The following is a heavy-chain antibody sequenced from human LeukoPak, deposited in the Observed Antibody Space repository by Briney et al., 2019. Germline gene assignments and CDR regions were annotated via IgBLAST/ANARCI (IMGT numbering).Heavy chain of an antibody. D-gene: IGHD1-26*01. CDR3: ARDRSGSYYYYYMDV. V-gene: IGHV1-2*02. J-gene: IGHJ6*03. Sequence: GASVKVSCKASGYTFTGYYMHWVRQAPGQGLEWMGWINPNSGGTNYAQKFQGRVTMTRDTSISTAYKELSRLRSDDTAVYYCARDRSGSYYYYYMDVWGKGTTVTVSS. CDR2: INPNSGGT. CDR1: GYTFTGYY.